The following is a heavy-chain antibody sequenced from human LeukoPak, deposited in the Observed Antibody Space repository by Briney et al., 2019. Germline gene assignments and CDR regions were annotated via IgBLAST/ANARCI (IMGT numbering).Heavy chain of an antibody. CDR1: GGTFSSYA. V-gene: IGHV1-69*13. CDR3: ARSSDPTPFDY. D-gene: IGHD6-6*01. CDR2: NIPIFGTA. Sequence: ASVKVPCKASGGTFSSYAISWVRQAPGQGLEWMGGNIPIFGTANYAQKFQGRVTITADESTSTAYMELSSLRSEDTAVYYCARSSDPTPFDYWGQGTLVTVSS. J-gene: IGHJ4*02.